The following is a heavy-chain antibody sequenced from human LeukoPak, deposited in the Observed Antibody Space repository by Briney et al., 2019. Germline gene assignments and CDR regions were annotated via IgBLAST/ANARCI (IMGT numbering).Heavy chain of an antibody. CDR3: ASTYYDFWSGYYTGVGPTEFDS. CDR1: GFTFSSYW. V-gene: IGHV3-74*01. Sequence: GGSLRLSCAASGFTFSSYWMRWVRQAPGKGPVWVSRINSDGSSTSYADSVKGRFTISRDNAKTTPYLQMISMRAEATAVSYCASTYYDFWSGYYTGVGPTEFDSWGQGALVNASS. CDR2: INSDGSST. D-gene: IGHD3-3*01. J-gene: IGHJ4*02.